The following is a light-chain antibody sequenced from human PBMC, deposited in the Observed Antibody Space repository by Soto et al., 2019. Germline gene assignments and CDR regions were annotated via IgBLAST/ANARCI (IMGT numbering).Light chain of an antibody. J-gene: IGKJ4*01. CDR3: LQDFSAPLT. V-gene: IGKV1-6*01. CDR1: QGIRND. Sequence: AIQMTQSPSSLSASVGDSITMTCRASQGIRNDLDWYQQKPGKAPKLLIYAASSLQSGVPSRFSGSGSGTDFTLTISSLQHEDFATYYCLQDFSAPLTFGGGTKVDIK. CDR2: AAS.